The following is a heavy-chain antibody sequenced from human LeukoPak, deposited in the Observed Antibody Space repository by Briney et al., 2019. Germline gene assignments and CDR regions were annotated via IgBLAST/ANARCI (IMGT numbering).Heavy chain of an antibody. CDR1: GYTFISSY. CDR3: ARGGGGTRPFDY. V-gene: IGHV1-46*01. Sequence: ASVKVSCKASGYTFISSYLHWVRQAPGQGLEWMGIINPSDGSTSSAQKFQGRVTLTRDTSTSTVYMELSSLRSEDTAVYFCARGGGGTRPFDYWGQGTLVTVSS. CDR2: INPSDGST. J-gene: IGHJ4*02. D-gene: IGHD1-26*01.